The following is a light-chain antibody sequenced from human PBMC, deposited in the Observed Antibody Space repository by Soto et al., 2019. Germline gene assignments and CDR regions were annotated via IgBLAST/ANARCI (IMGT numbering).Light chain of an antibody. J-gene: IGLJ2*01. Sequence: QSVLTQPASVSGSPGQSITISCTGTSSDVGDYDYVSWYQQYAGKAPKMMIYEVSNRPSGVSNRFSGSKSGNTASLTISGLQAEDEADYYCSSYRSSNTLFFGGGTKVTVL. V-gene: IGLV2-14*01. CDR3: SSYRSSNTLF. CDR1: SSDVGDYDY. CDR2: EVS.